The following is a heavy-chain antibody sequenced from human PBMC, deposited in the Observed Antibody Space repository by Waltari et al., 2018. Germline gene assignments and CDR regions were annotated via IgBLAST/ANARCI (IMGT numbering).Heavy chain of an antibody. V-gene: IGHV1-18*01. D-gene: IGHD4-4*01. J-gene: IGHJ5*02. CDR1: GDTFTSSS. CDR3: ARAQFPNWFDP. Sequence: QAQLIQSGPEVKKPGASVKVSCKASGDTFTSSSFTWVRQAPGQGLEGMGWISGYNGNTDYARNVQGRVTRTIDTSTSTVYMEMKNLRTDDTAVYYCARAQFPNWFDPWGQGTLVTVSS. CDR2: ISGYNGNT.